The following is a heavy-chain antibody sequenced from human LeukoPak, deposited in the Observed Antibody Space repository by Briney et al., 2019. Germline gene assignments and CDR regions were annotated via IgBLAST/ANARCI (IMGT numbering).Heavy chain of an antibody. D-gene: IGHD2-21*02. CDR3: ARVSHSDWLYFDY. J-gene: IGHJ4*02. V-gene: IGHV1-24*01. Sequence: ASVKVSCKVSGHTVTEFSIHWVRQAPGKGLEWMGGFDPDDAETVFARKFQGRVTMTEDTSTNTAYMELTSLRSDDTAVYYCARVSHSDWLYFDYWGQGTLVTVSS. CDR2: FDPDDAET. CDR1: GHTVTEFS.